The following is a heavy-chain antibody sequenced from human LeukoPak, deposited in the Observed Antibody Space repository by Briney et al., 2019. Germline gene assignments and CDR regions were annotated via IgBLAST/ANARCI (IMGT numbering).Heavy chain of an antibody. CDR3: AKTLRLGELWD. Sequence: SETPSLTCTVSGGPISSNSYYWGWIRQPPGKGLEWIGSIYYSGSAFYNPSLQSRVTVSIDTSNNQLSLSLTSVTGTDTAVYYCAKTLRLGELWDWGQGSLVTVSS. D-gene: IGHD3-16*01. CDR2: IYYSGSA. V-gene: IGHV4-39*05. J-gene: IGHJ4*02. CDR1: GGPISSNSYY.